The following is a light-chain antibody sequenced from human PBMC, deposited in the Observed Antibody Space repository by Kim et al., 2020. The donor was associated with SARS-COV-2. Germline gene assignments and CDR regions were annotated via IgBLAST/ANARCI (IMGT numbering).Light chain of an antibody. V-gene: IGKV3-20*01. J-gene: IGKJ1*01. CDR2: GAS. CDR3: QQYGSSWT. Sequence: EIVLTQSPGTLSLSPGERATLSCRASQSVYSNYLAWYLQKPGQAPRLLIYGASSRATGITDRFSGSGSGTDFTLTINRLQPDDFAVYYCQQYGSSWTFGQGTKVDIK. CDR1: QSVYSNY.